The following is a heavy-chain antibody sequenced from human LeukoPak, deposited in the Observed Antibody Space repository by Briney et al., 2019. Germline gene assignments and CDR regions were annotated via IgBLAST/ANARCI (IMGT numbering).Heavy chain of an antibody. CDR3: ARSRRYYFIAAAGTGYMDV. D-gene: IGHD6-13*01. Sequence: SETLSLTCTVSGGSLSSYFWSWIRQPPGKGLEWIGYVYYSGSTNYNPSLKSRVTISVDTSKNQFSLKLSSVTAADTAVYYCARSRRYYFIAAAGTGYMDVWGKGTTVTVSS. CDR1: GGSLSSYF. J-gene: IGHJ6*03. V-gene: IGHV4-59*12. CDR2: VYYSGST.